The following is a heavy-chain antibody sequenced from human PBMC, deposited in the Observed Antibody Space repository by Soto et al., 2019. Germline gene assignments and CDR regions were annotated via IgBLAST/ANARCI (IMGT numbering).Heavy chain of an antibody. D-gene: IGHD3-22*01. CDR2: IGTAGDT. CDR1: GFTFSSYD. V-gene: IGHV3-13*04. CDR3: ARAIGPTLFDY. J-gene: IGHJ4*02. Sequence: GGSLRLSCSASGFTFSSYDMHWVRQGPGKGLEWVSAIGTAGDTNYAGSVKGRFTISRENAKSSLYLQMNSLRAGDTAIYFCARAIGPTLFDYWGQGTLVTVS.